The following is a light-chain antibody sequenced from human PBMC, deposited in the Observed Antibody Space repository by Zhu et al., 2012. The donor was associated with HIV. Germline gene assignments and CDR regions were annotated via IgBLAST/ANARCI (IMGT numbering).Light chain of an antibody. CDR2: GAS. CDR1: QSVSSSS. CDR3: QQYGSSPLT. J-gene: IGKJ4*01. V-gene: IGKV3-20*01. Sequence: EIVLTQSPGTLSLSPGERATLSCRASQSVSSSSLAWYQQKPGQAPRLLIYGASSRATGIPDRFSGSGSGTDFTLTISRLEPEDFAVYYCQQYGSSPLTFGGGTKVQDQT.